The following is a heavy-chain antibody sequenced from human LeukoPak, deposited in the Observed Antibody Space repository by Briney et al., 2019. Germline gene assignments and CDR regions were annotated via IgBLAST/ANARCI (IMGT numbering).Heavy chain of an antibody. CDR2: IVPMFGIA. Sequence: SVKVSCKSSGDTFQTYFISWVRQAPGQGLEWMGDIVPMFGIANYAQRFQDRVTMTADSSTNTAYLEVRSLKFEDTAVYYCAREVAVHHPAFGDWGQGTLVIVSS. CDR3: AREVAVHHPAFGD. CDR1: GDTFQTYF. D-gene: IGHD3-10*01. V-gene: IGHV1-69*10. J-gene: IGHJ4*02.